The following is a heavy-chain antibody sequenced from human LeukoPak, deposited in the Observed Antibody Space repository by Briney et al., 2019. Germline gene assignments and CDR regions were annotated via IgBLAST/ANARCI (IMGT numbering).Heavy chain of an antibody. D-gene: IGHD6-6*01. CDR2: INHSGST. CDR1: GGSYSGYY. CDR3: SAARPEGDAFDI. V-gene: IGHV4-34*01. Sequence: SETLSLTCAAYGGSYSGYYWSWIRQPPGKGLEWIGEINHSGSTNYNPSLKSRVTISVDTSKNQFSLKLSSVTAADTAVYYCSAARPEGDAFDIWGQGTMVTVSS. J-gene: IGHJ3*02.